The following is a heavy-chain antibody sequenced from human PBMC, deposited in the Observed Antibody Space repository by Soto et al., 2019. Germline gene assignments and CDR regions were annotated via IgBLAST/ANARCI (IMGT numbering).Heavy chain of an antibody. Sequence: GGSLRLSCAASGFTFDDYGMSWVRQAPGKGLEWVSGINWNGGSTGYADSVKGRFTISRDNAKNSLYLQMNSLRAEDTALYYCARENYYDSSGYYSYWGQGTLVTVSS. CDR2: INWNGGST. D-gene: IGHD3-22*01. CDR1: GFTFDDYG. V-gene: IGHV3-20*04. J-gene: IGHJ4*02. CDR3: ARENYYDSSGYYSY.